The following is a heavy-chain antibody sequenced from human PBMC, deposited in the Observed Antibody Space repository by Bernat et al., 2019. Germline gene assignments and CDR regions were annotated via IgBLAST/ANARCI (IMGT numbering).Heavy chain of an antibody. D-gene: IGHD6-13*01. V-gene: IGHV5-51*01. CDR1: GYSFTSYW. Sequence: EVQLVQSGAEVKKPGESLKISCKGSGYSFTSYWIGWVRQMPGKGLEWMWIIYPGDSDTRYSPSFQGQVTISADKSISTAYMQWSSLKASDTGMYYCARGVSSSWSRIDYWGQGTLVTVSS. J-gene: IGHJ4*02. CDR3: ARGVSSSWSRIDY. CDR2: IYPGDSDT.